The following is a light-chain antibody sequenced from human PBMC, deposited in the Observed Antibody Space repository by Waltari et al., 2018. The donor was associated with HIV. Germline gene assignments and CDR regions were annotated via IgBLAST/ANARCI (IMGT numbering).Light chain of an antibody. Sequence: DIRMTQSPSSLSASVGDRVTITCQASQDITNLLNWYQQKPGTAPKLLLYDASTLEVGVSSRFSGSGSGTTFRFTITNLQPEDVGTFYCQQYANVPPITFGQGTRVEIK. CDR3: QQYANVPPIT. J-gene: IGKJ5*01. V-gene: IGKV1-33*01. CDR1: QDITNL. CDR2: DAS.